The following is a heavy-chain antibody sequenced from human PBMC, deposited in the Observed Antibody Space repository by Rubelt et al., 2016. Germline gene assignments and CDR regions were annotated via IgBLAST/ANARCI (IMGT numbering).Heavy chain of an antibody. Sequence: AASGFTFRSYGMHWVRQAPGKGLEWVSGLSGSGNSTYYADSVKGRFTISRDNSKNTLYLQMNSLRAEDTAVYYCASGRGPDYYYYGMDVWGQGTTVTVSS. CDR1: GFTFRSYG. V-gene: IGHV3-23*01. J-gene: IGHJ6*02. CDR3: ASGRGPDYYYYGMDV. CDR2: LSGSGNST. D-gene: IGHD1-1*01.